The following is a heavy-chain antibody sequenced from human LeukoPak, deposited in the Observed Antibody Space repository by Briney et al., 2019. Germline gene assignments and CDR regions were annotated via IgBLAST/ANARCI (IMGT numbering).Heavy chain of an antibody. CDR1: GGSISSSSYY. J-gene: IGHJ6*04. CDR2: IYYSGST. V-gene: IGHV4-61*05. D-gene: IGHD3-3*02. Sequence: SETLSLTCTVSGGSISSSSYYWGWIRQPPGKGLEWIGYIYYSGSTNYNPSLKSRVTISVDTSKNQFSLKLSSVTAADTAVYYCARELGGMDVWGKGTTVTVSS. CDR3: ARELGGMDV.